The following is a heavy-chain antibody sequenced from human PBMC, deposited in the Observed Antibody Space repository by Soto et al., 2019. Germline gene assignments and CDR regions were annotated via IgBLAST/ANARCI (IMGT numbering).Heavy chain of an antibody. V-gene: IGHV5-51*01. CDR3: ARQVGYFSSTSCYTSSGMHV. Sequence: PGESLKISCKGSGYSFTSYWIGWVRQMPGKGLEWMGIIYPGDSDTRYSPSFQGQVTISVDKSISTAYLQWSSLKASDTAMYYCARQVGYFSSTSCYTSSGMHVWGQGTTVTVSS. CDR2: IYPGDSDT. CDR1: GYSFTSYW. J-gene: IGHJ6*02. D-gene: IGHD2-2*02.